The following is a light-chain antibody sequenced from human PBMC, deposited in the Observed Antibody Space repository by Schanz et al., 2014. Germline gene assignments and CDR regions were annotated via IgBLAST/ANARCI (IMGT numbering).Light chain of an antibody. CDR3: QQYNNWPRT. CDR2: DAS. J-gene: IGKJ1*01. V-gene: IGKV3D-15*01. Sequence: EIVLTQSPGTLSLSPGERATLSCRASQSVDSRYLGWYQQKPGQAPRLLIYDASNRATGIPARFSGSGSGTEFTLTISSLQSEDFAVYYCQQYNNWPRTFGQGTKVEIK. CDR1: QSVDSRY.